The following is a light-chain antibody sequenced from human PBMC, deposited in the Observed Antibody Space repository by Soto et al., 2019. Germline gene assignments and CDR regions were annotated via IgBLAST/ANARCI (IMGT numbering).Light chain of an antibody. CDR3: QAWDSSTAI. CDR1: RLGTKY. V-gene: IGLV3-1*01. CDR2: DDN. Sequence: SYELTQPPSVSVSPGQTATITCSGDRLGTKYVSWYQQKPGQSPVLVIYDDNKRPSGIPERFSGSNSGNRATLTISGTQAVDEADYYCQAWDSSTAIFGGGTQLTVL. J-gene: IGLJ2*01.